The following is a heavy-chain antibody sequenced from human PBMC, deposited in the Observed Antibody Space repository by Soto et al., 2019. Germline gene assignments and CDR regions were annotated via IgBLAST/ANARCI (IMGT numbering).Heavy chain of an antibody. V-gene: IGHV1-69*13. CDR1: GGTFSSYA. CDR3: ARDLIRITIFGVVKGNYYYYGMDV. D-gene: IGHD3-3*01. J-gene: IGHJ6*02. CDR2: IIPIFGTA. Sequence: SVKVSCKASGGTFSSYAISWVRQAPGQGLEWMEGIIPIFGTANYAQKFQGRVTITADESTSTAYMELSSLRSEDTAVYYCARDLIRITIFGVVKGNYYYYGMDVWGQGTTVTVSS.